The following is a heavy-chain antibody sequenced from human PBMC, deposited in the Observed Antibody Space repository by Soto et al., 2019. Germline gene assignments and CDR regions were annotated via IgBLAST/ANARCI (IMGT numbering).Heavy chain of an antibody. J-gene: IGHJ3*01. CDR1: GGSIGGGGFY. CDR2: VYDSGSA. V-gene: IGHV4-31*02. D-gene: IGHD2-21*01. CDR3: ARAVILTNKNILDL. Sequence: QMQLQESGPGLVKPSQTLSLTCTVSGGSIGGGGFYWTWVRLRPGEGLEWIGNVYDSGSAYYNPSLESRISMSIDTSKTQFSLSLTSVTVADTALYYCARAVILTNKNILDLWAPGTMVAASS.